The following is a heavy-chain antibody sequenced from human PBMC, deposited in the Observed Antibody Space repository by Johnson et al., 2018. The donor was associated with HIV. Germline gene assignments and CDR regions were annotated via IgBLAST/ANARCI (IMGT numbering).Heavy chain of an antibody. CDR1: GFTFSSYG. V-gene: IGHV3-30*03. D-gene: IGHD3-10*01. Sequence: VQLVESGGGVVQPGRSLRLSCAASGFTFSSYGMHWVRQAPGKGLEWVAVISYDGSNKYYADSVKGRFTISRDNSKNTLYLQMNSLRAEDTAVYYCASTGSGSDDAFDIWGQGTMVTVSS. CDR2: ISYDGSNK. J-gene: IGHJ3*02. CDR3: ASTGSGSDDAFDI.